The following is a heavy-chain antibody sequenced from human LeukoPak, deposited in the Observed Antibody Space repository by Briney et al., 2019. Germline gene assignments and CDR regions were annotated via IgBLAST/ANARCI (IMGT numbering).Heavy chain of an antibody. CDR2: IYHSGST. Sequence: SETLSLTCAVSGGSISSSNWWTWVRQSPGKGLEWIGEIYHSGSTNYNPSLKSRVTISVDKSKNQFSLQLSSVTAADTAVYYCARSGYYDSSGYSAFDNWGQGTMVTVSS. D-gene: IGHD3-22*01. V-gene: IGHV4-4*02. CDR1: GGSISSSNW. CDR3: ARSGYYDSSGYSAFDN. J-gene: IGHJ4*02.